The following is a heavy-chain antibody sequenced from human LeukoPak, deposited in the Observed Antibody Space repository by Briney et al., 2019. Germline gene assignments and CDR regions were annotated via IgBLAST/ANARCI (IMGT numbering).Heavy chain of an antibody. D-gene: IGHD6-19*01. V-gene: IGHV3-30*03. Sequence: GRSLRLSCAASGFGFSTYGMHWVRQAPGKGLEWVAVTAFNGSNNDYVTSYANSVKGRFTISRDNSKNTLYLQMSSLRAEDTAVYYCARDGGSGWRGTVRFWGQGTMLIVSS. CDR3: ARDGGSGWRGTVRF. CDR2: TAFNGSNNDYVT. CDR1: GFGFSTYG. J-gene: IGHJ3*01.